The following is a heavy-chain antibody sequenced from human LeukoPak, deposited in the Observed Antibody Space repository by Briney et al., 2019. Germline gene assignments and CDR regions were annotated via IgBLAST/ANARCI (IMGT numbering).Heavy chain of an antibody. J-gene: IGHJ4*02. V-gene: IGHV6-1*01. CDR3: AREGLLQCLDY. CDR1: GDSVSSNSAA. Sequence: SQTLSLTCAISGDSVSSNSAAWNWIGQSPSRGLEWLGRTYYRSKWYNDYAVSAKSRITINPDTSKNQFSLQLSSVTPEDTAVYYCAREGLLQCLDYWGQGTLVTVSS. D-gene: IGHD2/OR15-2a*01. CDR2: TYYRSKWYN.